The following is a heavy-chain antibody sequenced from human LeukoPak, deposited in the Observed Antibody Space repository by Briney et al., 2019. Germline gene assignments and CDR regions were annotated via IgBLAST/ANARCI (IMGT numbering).Heavy chain of an antibody. Sequence: GGSLRLSCAAAGFTFSSYAISWVRQAPGSWLEWVSAISGSGASTYYTDSVKGQFTISRENAKTTMYLQMKSLRAEDMAVYYCARETPAYYGDYQPFYYWGQGTLVTVSS. CDR2: ISGSGAST. V-gene: IGHV3-23*01. CDR3: ARETPAYYGDYQPFYY. CDR1: GFTFSSYA. J-gene: IGHJ4*02. D-gene: IGHD4-17*01.